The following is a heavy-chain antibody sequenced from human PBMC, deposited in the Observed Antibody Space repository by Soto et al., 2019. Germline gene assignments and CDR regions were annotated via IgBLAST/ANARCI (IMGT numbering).Heavy chain of an antibody. CDR1: GVTFSSYT. Sequence: GASVKVSCKASGVTFSSYTISWVRQAPGQGLEWMGRIIPILGIANYAQKFQGRVTITADKSTSTAYMELSSLRSEDTAVYYCARAPYYYDSSGYYSDYWGQGTLVTVSS. D-gene: IGHD3-22*01. V-gene: IGHV1-69*02. CDR3: ARAPYYYDSSGYYSDY. J-gene: IGHJ4*02. CDR2: IIPILGIA.